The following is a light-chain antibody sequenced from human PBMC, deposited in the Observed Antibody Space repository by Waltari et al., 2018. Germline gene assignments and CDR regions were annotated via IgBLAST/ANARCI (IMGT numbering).Light chain of an antibody. CDR1: QSVSRS. Sequence: CRASQSVSRSLAWYQQKPGQAPRLLIYDASSRATGIPDRFSGSGSGTDFSLTISRVEPEDFAVYYCQMYVRLPATFGQGTKVEVK. J-gene: IGKJ1*01. CDR3: QMYVRLPAT. CDR2: DAS. V-gene: IGKV3-20*01.